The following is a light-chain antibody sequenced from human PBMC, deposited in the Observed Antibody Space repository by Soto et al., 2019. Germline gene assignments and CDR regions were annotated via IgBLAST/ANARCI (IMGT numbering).Light chain of an antibody. V-gene: IGLV2-14*01. CDR3: SSYTSSSTLVV. J-gene: IGLJ2*01. CDR1: SSDVGDYNY. CDR2: DVS. Sequence: QSALTQPASVSGSPGQSITISCTGTSSDVGDYNYVSWYQQYPGKAPKLMIYDVSNRPSGVSYRFSGSKSGNTASLTISGLQAEDEADYYCSSYTSSSTLVVFGGGTKLTVL.